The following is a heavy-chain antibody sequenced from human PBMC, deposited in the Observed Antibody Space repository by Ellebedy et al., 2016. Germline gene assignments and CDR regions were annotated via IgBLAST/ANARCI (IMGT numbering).Heavy chain of an antibody. V-gene: IGHV3-21*04. D-gene: IGHD3-9*01. CDR2: ISSSTSYI. CDR1: GFMFSSYS. CDR3: AREATGTDS. Sequence: GESLKISCAASGFMFSSYSMSWVRQSPGKGLEWVSSISSSTSYIYYADSVKGRFTVSRDNAKKSLYLQMDSLKTEDTAVYYCAREATGTDSWGQGTLVTVSS. J-gene: IGHJ4*02.